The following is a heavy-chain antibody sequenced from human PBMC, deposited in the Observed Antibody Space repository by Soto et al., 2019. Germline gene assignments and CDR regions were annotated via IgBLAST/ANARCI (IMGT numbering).Heavy chain of an antibody. D-gene: IGHD6-19*01. Sequence: SETQSLTCSVSGGSISGSYWSGIRQSPGKGLEWLGYVYYTGSTNYSPSLRSRVSISVDTSKNEFSLRLSSVTAADTAVYFCARSVAVPGAHIDYWGQGTLVTVSS. CDR1: GGSISGSY. V-gene: IGHV4-59*01. CDR2: VYYTGST. J-gene: IGHJ4*02. CDR3: ARSVAVPGAHIDY.